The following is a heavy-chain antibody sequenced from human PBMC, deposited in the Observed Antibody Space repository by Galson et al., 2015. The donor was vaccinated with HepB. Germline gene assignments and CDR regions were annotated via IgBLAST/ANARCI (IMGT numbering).Heavy chain of an antibody. V-gene: IGHV3-7*03. J-gene: IGHJ3*02. CDR1: GFTFSSYW. CDR2: IKQDGSEK. Sequence: SLRLSCAASGFTFSSYWMSWVRQAPGKGLEWVANIKQDGSEKYYVDSVKGRFTISRDNAKNSLYLQMNSLRAEDTAVYYCARETVGYSYGLGAFDIWGQGTMVTVSS. D-gene: IGHD5-18*01. CDR3: ARETVGYSYGLGAFDI.